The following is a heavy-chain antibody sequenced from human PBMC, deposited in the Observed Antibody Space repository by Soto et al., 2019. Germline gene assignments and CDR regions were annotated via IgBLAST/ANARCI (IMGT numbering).Heavy chain of an antibody. V-gene: IGHV1-18*01. J-gene: IGHJ5*02. Sequence: QVQLVQSGAEVKKPGASVKVSCKASGYTFTSYGISWVRQAPGQGLEWMGWISAYNGNTNYAQKLQGRVTMTTDTSTSTAYMELRSLRSDDTAVYYCARGGGLSYYGSGSWPTFGGNWFDPWGQGTLVTVSS. CDR1: GYTFTSYG. CDR2: ISAYNGNT. D-gene: IGHD3-10*01. CDR3: ARGGGLSYYGSGSWPTFGGNWFDP.